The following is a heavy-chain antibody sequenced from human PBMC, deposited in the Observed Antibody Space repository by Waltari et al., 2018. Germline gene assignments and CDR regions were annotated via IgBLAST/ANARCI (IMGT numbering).Heavy chain of an antibody. J-gene: IGHJ4*02. CDR1: GYTFTDFF. Sequence: QVQLVQSGAEVKKSGASVKVSCKASGYTFTDFFIHWVRQAPGQGREWMGRINPRSGSTSYAQRFQGRVTMTGDTSISTAYMEVTGLRSDDTAIYYCARSGGGTTSFGVAEWGQGSLVTVSS. V-gene: IGHV1-2*06. CDR2: INPRSGST. CDR3: ARSGGGTTSFGVAE. D-gene: IGHD3-3*01.